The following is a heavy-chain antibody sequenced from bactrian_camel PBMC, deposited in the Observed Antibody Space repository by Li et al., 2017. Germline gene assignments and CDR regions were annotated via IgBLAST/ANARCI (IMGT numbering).Heavy chain of an antibody. CDR2: IVRDGSQS. Sequence: LVESGGGMMQPGGSLTLSCATSGFTFSNSYMAWVRQAPGKGPEWVSTIVRDGSQSHYADSVKGRFTVSRINAYNTLHLQLSRLKPEDTAIYYCAKGPGYYSEWDAWGQGTQVTVS. D-gene: IGHD4*01. V-gene: IGHV3-2*01. CDR3: AKGPGYYSEWDA. J-gene: IGHJ6*01. CDR1: GFTFSNSY.